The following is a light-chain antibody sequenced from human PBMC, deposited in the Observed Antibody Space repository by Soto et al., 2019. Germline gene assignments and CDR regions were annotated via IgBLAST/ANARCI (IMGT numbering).Light chain of an antibody. Sequence: EIVLTQSPGTLSLSPGERATLSCRASQRVSSSYLAWYQQKPGQPPRLLIYGTSSRATGIPDRFSGSGSGTDFSLTISSLQSEDFAVYYCQHLGTFGQGTKLEIK. V-gene: IGKV3-20*01. CDR1: QRVSSSY. CDR2: GTS. CDR3: QHLGT. J-gene: IGKJ2*02.